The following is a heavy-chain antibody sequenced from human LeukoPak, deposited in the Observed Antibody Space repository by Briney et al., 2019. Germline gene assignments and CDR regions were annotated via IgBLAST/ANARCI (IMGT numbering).Heavy chain of an antibody. CDR1: RGSISSYY. V-gene: IGHV4-59*01. D-gene: IGHD3-22*01. J-gene: IGHJ3*02. CDR3: ARGKTYYDISKDAFDI. CDR2: IYYSGST. Sequence: RPSETLSLTCTVSRGSISSYYWSWIRQPPGKGLEWIGYIYYSGSTNYNPSLKNRVTISVDTSKNQFSLKLSSVTAADTAVYYCARGKTYYDISKDAFDIWGQGTMVTVSS.